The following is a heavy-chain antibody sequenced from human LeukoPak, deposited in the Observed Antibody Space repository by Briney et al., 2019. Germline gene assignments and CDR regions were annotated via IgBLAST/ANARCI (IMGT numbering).Heavy chain of an antibody. CDR1: GFNVRSNY. CDR2: LHSGGDT. Sequence: GGSLTLSCAVSGFNVRSNYMTWVRQAPGKGLEWVSVLHSGGDTYYADSVRGRFTISRDNSENMLFLQMNGLRADDSAIYYCARGKVYYYYDYWGQGTLVTVSS. D-gene: IGHD5/OR15-5a*01. CDR3: ARGKVYYYYDY. J-gene: IGHJ4*02. V-gene: IGHV3-53*01.